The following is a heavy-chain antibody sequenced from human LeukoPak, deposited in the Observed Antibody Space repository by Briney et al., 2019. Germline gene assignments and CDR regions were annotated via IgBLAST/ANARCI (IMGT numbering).Heavy chain of an antibody. J-gene: IGHJ5*02. CDR1: GGSISSGGYS. CDR2: IYHSGST. D-gene: IGHD2-2*01. CDR3: ARGYCSSTSCYPNWFDP. Sequence: SQTLSLTCTVSGGSISSGGYSWSWIRQPPGKGLEWIGYIYHSGSTYYNPSLKSRVTISVDRSKNQFSLKLSSVTAADTAVYYCARGYCSSTSCYPNWFDPWGQGTLVTVSS. V-gene: IGHV4-30-2*01.